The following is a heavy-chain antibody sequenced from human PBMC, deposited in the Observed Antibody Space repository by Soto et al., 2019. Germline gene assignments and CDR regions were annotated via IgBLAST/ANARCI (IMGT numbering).Heavy chain of an antibody. J-gene: IGHJ4*02. CDR2: ISSYSTTI. Sequence: EGQLVESGGGLVQPGGSLRLSCAASGFTFSSYSMNWVRQAPGKGLEWVSYISSYSTTIYYADSVKGRFTISRDNAKNSLYLQMNSLRAEDTAVYYCARHVGGDYWGQGTLVTVSS. D-gene: IGHD3-16*01. CDR3: ARHVGGDY. V-gene: IGHV3-48*01. CDR1: GFTFSSYS.